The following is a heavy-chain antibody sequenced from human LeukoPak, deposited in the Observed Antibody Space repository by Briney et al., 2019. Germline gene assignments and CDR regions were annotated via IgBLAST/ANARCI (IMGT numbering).Heavy chain of an antibody. D-gene: IGHD4-17*01. J-gene: IGHJ6*02. CDR2: IYYSGST. CDR1: GGSISSYY. V-gene: IGHV4-59*01. CDR3: ASGSSTVKFYYGIDV. Sequence: PSETLSLTCTVSGGSISSYYWSWIRQPPGKGLEWIGYIYYSGSTNYSPSLKNRVTISVDTSKNQFSLKLTSVTAADTAVYYCASGSSTVKFYYGIDVWGRGTTVTVSS.